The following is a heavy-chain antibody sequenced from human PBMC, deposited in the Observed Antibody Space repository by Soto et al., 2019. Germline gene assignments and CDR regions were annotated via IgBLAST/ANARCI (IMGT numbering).Heavy chain of an antibody. CDR1: GGSISSGGYY. V-gene: IGHV4-31*03. D-gene: IGHD6-19*01. CDR2: IYYSGST. CDR3: ARAVAGSGAIGDY. Sequence: SETVSLTCTVSGGSISSGGYYWSWIRQHPGKGLEWIGYIYYSGSTYYNPSLKSRVTISVDTSKNQFSLKLSSVTAADTAVYYCARAVAGSGAIGDYWGQGTLVTVS. J-gene: IGHJ4*02.